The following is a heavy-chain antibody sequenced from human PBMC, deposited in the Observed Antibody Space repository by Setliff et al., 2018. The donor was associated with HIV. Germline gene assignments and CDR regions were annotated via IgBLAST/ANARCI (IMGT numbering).Heavy chain of an antibody. CDR3: ARSRAAGFDY. Sequence: GGSLRLSCAVSGFTFDDYGMSWVRQAPGKGLEWVSGIGWNGGTTGYADYVTGRFTISRDNAKKSLFLQMNSLRAEDTALYYCARSRAAGFDYWGQGTLVTVSS. CDR2: IGWNGGTT. D-gene: IGHD6-13*01. V-gene: IGHV3-20*04. J-gene: IGHJ4*02. CDR1: GFTFDDYG.